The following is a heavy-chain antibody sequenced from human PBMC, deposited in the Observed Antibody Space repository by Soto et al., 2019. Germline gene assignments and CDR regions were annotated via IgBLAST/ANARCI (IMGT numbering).Heavy chain of an antibody. Sequence: PSETLSLTCTVSGGSISSGGYYWSWIRQLPGKGLEWIGYIYYSGSTYYNPSLKSRVTISVDTSKNQFSLKLSSVTAADTAVYYCARDRIVATTNYYYGMDVWGQGTTVTVSS. V-gene: IGHV4-31*03. CDR1: GGSISSGGYY. CDR3: ARDRIVATTNYYYGMDV. D-gene: IGHD5-12*01. CDR2: IYYSGST. J-gene: IGHJ6*02.